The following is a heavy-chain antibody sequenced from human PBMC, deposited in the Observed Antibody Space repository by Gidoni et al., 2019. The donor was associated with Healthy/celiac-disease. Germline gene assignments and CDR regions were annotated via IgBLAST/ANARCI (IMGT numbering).Heavy chain of an antibody. CDR3: ARLTRAPGNYYYYYMDV. CDR1: GFPFSDYY. D-gene: IGHD6-13*01. J-gene: IGHJ6*03. CDR2: ISSSSSYT. V-gene: IGHV3-11*06. Sequence: QVQLVESGGGLVKPGGSLRLSCAASGFPFSDYYMSWIRQAPGKGLEWVSYISSSSSYTNYADSVKGRFTISRDNAKNSLYLQMNSLRAEDTAVYYCARLTRAPGNYYYYYMDVWGKGTTVTVSS.